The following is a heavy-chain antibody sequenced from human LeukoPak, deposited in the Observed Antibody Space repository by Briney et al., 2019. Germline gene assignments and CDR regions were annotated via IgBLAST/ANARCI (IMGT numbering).Heavy chain of an antibody. CDR2: ISSSSSTI. Sequence: GGSLRLSCAASGFTFSSYSMNWVRQAPGKGLEWVSYISSSSSTIYYADSVKGRFTISRDNAKNSLYLQMNSLRDEDTAVYYCARNPPLYGKVYYYYYGMDVWGQGTTVTVSS. D-gene: IGHD4-17*01. CDR3: ARNPPLYGKVYYYYYGMDV. J-gene: IGHJ6*02. V-gene: IGHV3-48*02. CDR1: GFTFSSYS.